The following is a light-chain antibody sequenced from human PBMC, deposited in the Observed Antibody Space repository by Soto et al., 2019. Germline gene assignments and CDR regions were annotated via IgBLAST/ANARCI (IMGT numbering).Light chain of an antibody. CDR1: QSVSNNY. Sequence: ENVLTQSPGTLSLSPGERATLSCRASQSVSNNYLAWYQQKPGQAPRLLIYGASNRATGIPDRFSGSGSGTDFTLTISRLEPEDFAVYYCAQYVSAPITFGQGTRLEFK. CDR2: GAS. CDR3: AQYVSAPIT. J-gene: IGKJ5*01. V-gene: IGKV3-20*01.